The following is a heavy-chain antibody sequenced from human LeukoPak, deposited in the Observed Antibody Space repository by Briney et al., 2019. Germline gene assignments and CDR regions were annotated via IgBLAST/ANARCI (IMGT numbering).Heavy chain of an antibody. Sequence: PGGSLRLSCAASGFTFSNYGMNWVRQAPGKGPEWVSYITSSSSYIYYADSVKGRFTISRDNAKNSLYLQMNSLRAEDTAVYYCAKVLEQLVPDYWGQETLVTFST. CDR2: ITSSSSYI. V-gene: IGHV3-21*01. J-gene: IGHJ4*02. CDR1: GFTFSNYG. D-gene: IGHD6-6*01. CDR3: AKVLEQLVPDY.